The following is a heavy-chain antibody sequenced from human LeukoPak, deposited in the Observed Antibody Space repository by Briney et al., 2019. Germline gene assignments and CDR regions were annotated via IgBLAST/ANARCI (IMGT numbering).Heavy chain of an antibody. CDR2: IKSDGSST. Sequence: PGGSLRLSCAASGFTFSSYWMHWVRQAPGKGLAWVSCIKSDGSSTFYADSVKGRFTISRDNAKNTPYLQMHSLRAEDTAVYYCARAGRPGGGYNWFDPWGQGTLVTVSS. CDR1: GFTFSSYW. V-gene: IGHV3-74*01. J-gene: IGHJ5*02. CDR3: ARAGRPGGGYNWFDP. D-gene: IGHD2-15*01.